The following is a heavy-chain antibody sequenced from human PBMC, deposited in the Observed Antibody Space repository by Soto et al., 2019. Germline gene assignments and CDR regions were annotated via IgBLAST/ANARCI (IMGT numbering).Heavy chain of an antibody. J-gene: IGHJ6*02. Sequence: GSLRLSCAASWFTFSSYAMHWFRQSPGKVLEWVAVISYDGSNKYYADSVKGRFTISRDNSKNTLYLQMNSLRAEDTAVYYCAREDIVVVPAAQIYSHYGMQVWCQGTPVTVSS. CDR1: WFTFSSYA. CDR3: AREDIVVVPAAQIYSHYGMQV. CDR2: ISYDGSNK. D-gene: IGHD2-2*01. V-gene: IGHV3-30-3*01.